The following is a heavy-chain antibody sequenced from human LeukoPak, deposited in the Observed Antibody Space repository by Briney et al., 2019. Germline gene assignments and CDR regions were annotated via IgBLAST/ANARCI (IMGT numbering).Heavy chain of an antibody. Sequence: GGSLRLSCAASGFTFSYYAMHWVRQAPGKGLEWVAVIWYDGSNKYYADSVKGRFTISRDNSKNTLYLQMNSLRAEDTAVYYCARDREQWLVMDFDYWGQGTLVTVSS. CDR3: ARDREQWLVMDFDY. CDR1: GFTFSYYA. D-gene: IGHD6-19*01. J-gene: IGHJ4*02. V-gene: IGHV3-33*08. CDR2: IWYDGSNK.